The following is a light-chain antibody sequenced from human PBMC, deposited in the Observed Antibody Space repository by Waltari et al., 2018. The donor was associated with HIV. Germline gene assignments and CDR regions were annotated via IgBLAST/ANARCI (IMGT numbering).Light chain of an antibody. CDR3: QSYDSTLSGSI. J-gene: IGLJ2*01. V-gene: IGLV1-40*01. CDR1: SHNLGAGFD. Sequence: QSVLTQPPSVSGAPGQRVTISCTGSSHNLGAGFDVLWYQELPGTAPKLLTYANPNPRPGCPDRFSGSNSRTLAPLAIAGFQAGDEADYYCQSYDSTLSGSIFGGGTKLAVL. CDR2: ANP.